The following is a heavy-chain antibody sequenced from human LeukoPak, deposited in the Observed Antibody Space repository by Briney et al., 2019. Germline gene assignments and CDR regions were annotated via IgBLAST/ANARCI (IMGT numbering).Heavy chain of an antibody. J-gene: IGHJ4*02. D-gene: IGHD5/OR15-5a*01. CDR1: GFTFSSYA. V-gene: IGHV3-23*01. Sequence: PGGSLRLSCAASGFTFSSYAMSWVRQAPGKGLEWVSGISDSGGRTYYADSVKGRFTISRDNSKNTLYLRMNSLRAEDTAVYYLARQKYLRGSDVKYFDYWGQGTLVTVSS. CDR2: ISDSGGRT. CDR3: ARQKYLRGSDVKYFDY.